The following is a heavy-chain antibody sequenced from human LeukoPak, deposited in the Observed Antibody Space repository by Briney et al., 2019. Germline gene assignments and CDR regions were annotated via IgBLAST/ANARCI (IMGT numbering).Heavy chain of an antibody. V-gene: IGHV4-61*02. CDR3: AGAVAGTSPYYYYYYGMDV. D-gene: IGHD6-19*01. Sequence: SETLSLTCTVSGGSISSGSYYWSWIRQPAGKGLEWIGRIYTSASTNYNPSLKSRVTISVDTSKNQFSLKLSSVTAADTAVYYCAGAVAGTSPYYYYYYGMDVWGQGTTVTVSS. CDR2: IYTSAST. J-gene: IGHJ6*02. CDR1: GGSISSGSYY.